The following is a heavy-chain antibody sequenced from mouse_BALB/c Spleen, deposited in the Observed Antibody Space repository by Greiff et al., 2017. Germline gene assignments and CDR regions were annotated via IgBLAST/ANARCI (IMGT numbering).Heavy chain of an antibody. Sequence: VQLKESGPSLVKPSQTLSLTCSVTGDSITSGYWNWIRKFPGNKLEYMGYISYSGSTYYNPSLKSRISITRDTSKNQYYLQLNSVTTEDTATYYCARYNDGYYWYFDVWGAGTTVTVSS. CDR1: GDSITSGY. V-gene: IGHV3-8*02. D-gene: IGHD2-3*01. CDR3: ARYNDGYYWYFDV. J-gene: IGHJ1*01. CDR2: ISYSGST.